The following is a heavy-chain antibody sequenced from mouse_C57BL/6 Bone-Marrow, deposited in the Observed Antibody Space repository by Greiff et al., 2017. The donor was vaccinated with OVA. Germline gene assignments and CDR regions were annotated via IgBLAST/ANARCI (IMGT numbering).Heavy chain of an antibody. Sequence: QVHVKQPGAELVRPGSSVKLSCKASGYTFTSYWLDWVKQRLGQGLEWFGNIYPSDSETHYNQKLKDKATLTVDKSSSTAYMQLSSLTSEDTAVYYCAFYYYGSSPFAYWGQGTLVTVSA. CDR2: IYPSDSET. D-gene: IGHD1-1*01. CDR3: AFYYYGSSPFAY. V-gene: IGHV1-61*01. CDR1: GYTFTSYW. J-gene: IGHJ3*01.